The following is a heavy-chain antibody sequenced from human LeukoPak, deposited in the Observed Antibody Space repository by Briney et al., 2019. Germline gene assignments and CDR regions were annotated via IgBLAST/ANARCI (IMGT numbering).Heavy chain of an antibody. V-gene: IGHV3-11*04. Sequence: GGSLRLPCAASGFTFSDYYMGWIRQAPGKGLEWVSYISNSGSGTYYPDPVKGRFTISRDNAKNSLYLQVNSLRAEDTAVYYCARALNDAFDTWGQGTMVTVSS. CDR1: GFTFSDYY. CDR3: ARALNDAFDT. J-gene: IGHJ3*02. CDR2: ISNSGSGT.